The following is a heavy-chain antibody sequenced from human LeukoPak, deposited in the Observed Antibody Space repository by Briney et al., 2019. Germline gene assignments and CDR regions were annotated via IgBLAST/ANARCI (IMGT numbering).Heavy chain of an antibody. D-gene: IGHD2-2*02. V-gene: IGHV3-30-3*01. CDR1: GFTFSSYA. CDR2: ISYDGSNK. Sequence: PGGSLRLSCAASGFTFSSYAMHWVRQAPGKGLEWVAVISYDGSNKYYADSVKGRFTISRDNCKNTLYLQMNSLRAEDTAVYYCARAGVDRYCSSTSCYTSWFDPWGQGTLVTVSS. CDR3: ARAGVDRYCSSTSCYTSWFDP. J-gene: IGHJ5*02.